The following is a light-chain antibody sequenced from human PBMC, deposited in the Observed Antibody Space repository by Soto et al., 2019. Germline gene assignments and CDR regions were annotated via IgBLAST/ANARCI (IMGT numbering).Light chain of an antibody. Sequence: QAVVTQPPSASGTPGQRVTISCSGSSSNIGSNYVYWYQQLPGTAPNLLIYRNNQRPSGVPDRFSGSKSDTSASLAISGLRSEDEADYYCAAWDDSLSGWVFGGGTKLTVL. V-gene: IGLV1-47*01. CDR3: AAWDDSLSGWV. J-gene: IGLJ3*02. CDR1: SSNIGSNY. CDR2: RNN.